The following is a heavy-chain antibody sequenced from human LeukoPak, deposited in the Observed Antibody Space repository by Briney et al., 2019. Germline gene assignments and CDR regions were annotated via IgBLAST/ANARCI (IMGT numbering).Heavy chain of an antibody. CDR2: IRYDGSNK. D-gene: IGHD3-10*01. CDR3: AKDLDPFLRGSLDY. V-gene: IGHV3-30*02. J-gene: IGHJ4*02. CDR1: GFTFSSYG. Sequence: PGGSLRLSCAASGFTFSSYGMHWVRQAPGKGLEWVAFIRYDGSNKYYADSVKGRFTISRDNSKNTLYLQMNRLRAEDTAVYYCAKDLDPFLRGSLDYWGQGTLVTVSS.